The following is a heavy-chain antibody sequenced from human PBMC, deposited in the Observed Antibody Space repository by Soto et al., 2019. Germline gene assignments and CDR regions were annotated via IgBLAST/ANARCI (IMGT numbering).Heavy chain of an antibody. Sequence: EVQLVESGGGLVQPGGSLRLSCVASGFTFNIYWMHWVRQAPGKGLEWVSRIDNDGSATTYADSVKGRFTISRDNAKNTLXXQMNTLXXDDTAVYYCARDNWNSYWGQGTLVTVSS. CDR1: GFTFNIYW. CDR2: IDNDGSAT. J-gene: IGHJ4*02. CDR3: ARDNWNSY. D-gene: IGHD1-1*01. V-gene: IGHV3-74*01.